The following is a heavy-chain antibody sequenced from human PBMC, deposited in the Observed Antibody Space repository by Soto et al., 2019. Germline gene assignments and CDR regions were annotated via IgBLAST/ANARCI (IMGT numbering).Heavy chain of an antibody. CDR3: AASGLRYFDWLSPFDY. CDR1: GGSISSGGYY. D-gene: IGHD3-9*01. Sequence: PSETLSLTCTVSGGSISSGGYYWSWTRQHPGKGLEWIGYIYYSGSTYYNPSLKSRVTISVDTSKNQFSLKLSSVTAADTAVYYCAASGLRYFDWLSPFDYWGQGTLVTVSS. V-gene: IGHV4-31*03. CDR2: IYYSGST. J-gene: IGHJ4*02.